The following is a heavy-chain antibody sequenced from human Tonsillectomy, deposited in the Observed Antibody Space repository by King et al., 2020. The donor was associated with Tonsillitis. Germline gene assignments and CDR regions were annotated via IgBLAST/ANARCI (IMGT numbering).Heavy chain of an antibody. V-gene: IGHV3-48*02. CDR2: ISSSSSTI. Sequence: VQLVESGGGLVQPGGSLRLSCAASGFTFSSYSMNWVRQAPGKGLEWVSYISSSSSTIYYADSVKGRFTLSRDNAKNSLYLQMHSLRDEDAAVYYCARDLGGSSSTWGQGTLVTVSS. CDR1: GFTFSSYS. D-gene: IGHD6-13*01. J-gene: IGHJ5*02. CDR3: ARDLGGSSST.